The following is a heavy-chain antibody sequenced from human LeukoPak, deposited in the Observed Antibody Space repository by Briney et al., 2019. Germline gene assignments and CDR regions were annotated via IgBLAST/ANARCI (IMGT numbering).Heavy chain of an antibody. Sequence: HPGGSLRLSCVVSGFNFYNFAMHWVRQALGKGLGWVAVISHDARTKYSADSMKGRITISRDNSKNTLFLQMNNLRTEDPAVYFCARPSPPGDGYNPPDHWGQGTLVTVSS. CDR3: ARPSPPGDGYNPPDH. D-gene: IGHD5-24*01. V-gene: IGHV3-30*04. CDR2: ISHDARTK. CDR1: GFNFYNFA. J-gene: IGHJ5*02.